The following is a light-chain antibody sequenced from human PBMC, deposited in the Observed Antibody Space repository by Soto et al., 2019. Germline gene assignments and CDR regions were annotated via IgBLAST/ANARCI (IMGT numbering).Light chain of an antibody. V-gene: IGLV4-69*01. CDR1: SGHSNYA. J-gene: IGLJ2*01. Sequence: QLLLTQSPSASASLGASVKLTCTLSSGHSNYAIAWHQQQSEKGPRYLMNLNSDGSHSKGDGIPDRFSGSSSGAERYLTISSLQSEDEADYYCQTWGSGIVVFGGGTKLTVL. CDR3: QTWGSGIVV. CDR2: LNSDGSH.